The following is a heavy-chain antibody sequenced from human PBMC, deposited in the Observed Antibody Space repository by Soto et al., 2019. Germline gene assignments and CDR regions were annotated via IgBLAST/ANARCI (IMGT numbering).Heavy chain of an antibody. D-gene: IGHD6-13*01. CDR2: IRSRFYGGTT. V-gene: IGHV3-49*05. CDR3: ARRGGMAPLDY. J-gene: IGHJ4*02. Sequence: NPGGSLRLSCAASGFTFGDYAMSWFRQAPGKGLEWVGFIRSRFYGGTTDYAASVRGRFTISRDDSKSIAYLQMDSLKTEDTAIYYCARRGGMAPLDYWGLGTLVTVSS. CDR1: GFTFGDYA.